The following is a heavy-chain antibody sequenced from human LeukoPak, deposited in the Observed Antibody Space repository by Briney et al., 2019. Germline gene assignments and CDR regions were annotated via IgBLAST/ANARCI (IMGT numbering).Heavy chain of an antibody. D-gene: IGHD2-15*01. V-gene: IGHV1-46*01. J-gene: IGHJ4*02. CDR2: INPSGGST. CDR3: ARDSQLSSGGPNFDF. CDR1: GYTFTSYF. Sequence: ASVKVSCKASGYTFTSYFMHWVRQAPGQGLEWMGIINPSGGSTSYAQKFRGRVTMTRDTSTSTVYMELSSLRSEDTAVFYCARDSQLSSGGPNFDFWGQGTLVTVSS.